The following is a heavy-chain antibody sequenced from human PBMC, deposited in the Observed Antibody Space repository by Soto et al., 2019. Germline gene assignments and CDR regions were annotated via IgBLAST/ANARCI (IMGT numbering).Heavy chain of an antibody. J-gene: IGHJ6*02. CDR1: GGTFSSYA. D-gene: IGHD5-18*01. CDR2: IIPIFGTA. V-gene: IGHV1-69*13. CDR3: ARGIQLWAALRRYYYGMDV. Sequence: ASVKVSCKASGGTFSSYAISWVRQAPGQGLEWMGGIIPIFGTANYAQKFQGRVTITADESTSTAYMEQSSLRSEDTAVYYCARGIQLWAALRRYYYGMDVWGQGTTVTVSS.